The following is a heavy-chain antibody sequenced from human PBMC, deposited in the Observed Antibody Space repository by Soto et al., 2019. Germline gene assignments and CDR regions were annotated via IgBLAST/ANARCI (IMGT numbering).Heavy chain of an antibody. CDR3: ARGYYDFWSGPYYFDY. V-gene: IGHV4-38-2*01. J-gene: IGHJ4*02. Sequence: SETLSLTCAVSGEYISNGYYWAWIRQPPGKWLEWIGSIFHSGTTYYNPSIKSRVTIAVDTSKNQFSLKLRSVTAADSAVYYCARGYYDFWSGPYYFDYWGQGTLVTVSS. CDR2: IFHSGTT. D-gene: IGHD3-3*01. CDR1: GEYISNGYY.